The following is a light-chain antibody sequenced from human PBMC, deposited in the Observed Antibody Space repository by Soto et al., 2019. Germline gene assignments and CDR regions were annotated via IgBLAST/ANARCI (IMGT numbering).Light chain of an antibody. Sequence: QSALTQPAYVSGSPGQSITISCTGTSSDVGGYNYVSWYQQHPGKVPKLMIYEVSNRPSGVVNRFSGSKSGNTASLTISGLQAEDEADYYCSAFTSSSTQVFGTGTKVTVL. CDR2: EVS. V-gene: IGLV2-14*01. CDR3: SAFTSSSTQV. J-gene: IGLJ1*01. CDR1: SSDVGGYNY.